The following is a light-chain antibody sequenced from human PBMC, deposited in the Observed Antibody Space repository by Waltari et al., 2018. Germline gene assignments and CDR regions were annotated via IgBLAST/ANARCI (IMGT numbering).Light chain of an antibody. Sequence: DIQMTQSPSTLPASVGDRVTITCRASQKINSWLAWHQQKPGKAPKLLIYKASSLESGVPSRFSGSGSGTEFTLTISSLQPDDFATYYCLQYNGEPRTFGQGTKVEVK. CDR2: KAS. CDR1: QKINSW. V-gene: IGKV1-5*03. CDR3: LQYNGEPRT. J-gene: IGKJ1*01.